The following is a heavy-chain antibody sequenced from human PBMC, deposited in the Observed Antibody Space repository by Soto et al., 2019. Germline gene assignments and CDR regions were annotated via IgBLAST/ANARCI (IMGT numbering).Heavy chain of an antibody. V-gene: IGHV3-53*01. CDR3: ARVNYYGSGTFYKPDYYYGMDV. CDR1: GLTVSNNY. D-gene: IGHD3-10*01. CDR2: IYSGGST. Sequence: GGSLRLSCAASGLTVSNNYMAWVRQAPGKGLEWVSIIYSGGSTYHADSVQGRFTLSRDTSKNTLFLQMNSLRVEDTAVYYCARVNYYGSGTFYKPDYYYGMDVWGQGTTVTVS. J-gene: IGHJ6*02.